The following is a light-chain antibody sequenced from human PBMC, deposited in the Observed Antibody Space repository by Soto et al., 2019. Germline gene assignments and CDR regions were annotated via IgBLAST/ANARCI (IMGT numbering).Light chain of an antibody. Sequence: QSALTQSPSASGSPGQSVTISCTGTSSDIGGYNSVSWYQQHPGKAPKVMIYDVTKRPSGVPDRFSGSKSGNTASLTVSALQAEDEADYYCCSYAASDTWVFGGGTKLTVL. V-gene: IGLV2-8*01. J-gene: IGLJ3*02. CDR2: DVT. CDR1: SSDIGGYNS. CDR3: CSYAASDTWV.